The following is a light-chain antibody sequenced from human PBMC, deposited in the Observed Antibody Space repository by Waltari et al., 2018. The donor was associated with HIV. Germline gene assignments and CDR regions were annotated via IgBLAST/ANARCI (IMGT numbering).Light chain of an antibody. Sequence: DTVLTQSPGTLSLSPGERATLYCRASQNVYANYLAWYQQKPGQAPRLLISGASDSAAGIPERFSGSGSGTDFALTISKLEPEDFSVYYCQQYGDSPAFGQGTKVEIK. CDR1: QNVYANY. CDR2: GAS. CDR3: QQYGDSPA. V-gene: IGKV3-20*01. J-gene: IGKJ1*01.